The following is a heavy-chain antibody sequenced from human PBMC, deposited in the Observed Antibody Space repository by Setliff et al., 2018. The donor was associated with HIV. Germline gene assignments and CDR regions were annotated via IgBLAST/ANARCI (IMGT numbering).Heavy chain of an antibody. J-gene: IGHJ4*02. CDR3: ARDLAWPGYFDY. Sequence: SETLSLTCTVSGGSISNSRYYWSWIRQPPGKGLEWIGSIYYSGSTYYNPSLKSRVTISVDTSKNQFSLKLSSVTAADAAVYYCARDLAWPGYFDYWGQGTLVTVSS. CDR1: GGSISNSRYY. D-gene: IGHD3-10*01. CDR2: IYYSGST. V-gene: IGHV4-39*02.